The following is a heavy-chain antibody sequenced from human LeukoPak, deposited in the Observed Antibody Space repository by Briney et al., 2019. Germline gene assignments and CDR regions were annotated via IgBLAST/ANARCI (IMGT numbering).Heavy chain of an antibody. CDR2: INHSGST. Sequence: SETLSLTCAVYGGSFSGYYWSWIRQPPGKGLEWIGEINHSGSTNYNPSLKSRVTISVDTSKNQFSLKLSSVTAADTAVYYCARDSSGYYHWFDPWGQGTLVTVSS. D-gene: IGHD3-22*01. CDR3: ARDSSGYYHWFDP. V-gene: IGHV4-34*01. J-gene: IGHJ5*02. CDR1: GGSFSGYY.